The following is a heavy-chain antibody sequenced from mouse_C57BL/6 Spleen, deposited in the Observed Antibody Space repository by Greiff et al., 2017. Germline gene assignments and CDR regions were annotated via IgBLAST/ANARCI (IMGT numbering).Heavy chain of an antibody. V-gene: IGHV1-15*01. CDR3: TKGTVGWYFDV. D-gene: IGHD1-1*01. Sequence: VQLQQSGAELVRPGASVTLSCKASGYTFTDYEMHWVKQTPVHGLEWIGAIDPETGGTAYNQKFKGKAILTADKSSSTAYMELRSLTSEDTAVYYCTKGTVGWYFDVWGTGTTVNVSS. CDR1: GYTFTDYE. J-gene: IGHJ1*03. CDR2: IDPETGGT.